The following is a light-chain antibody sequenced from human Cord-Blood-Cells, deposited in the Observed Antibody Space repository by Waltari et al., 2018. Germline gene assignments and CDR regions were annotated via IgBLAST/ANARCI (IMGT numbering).Light chain of an antibody. J-gene: IGLJ2*01. V-gene: IGLV2-14*01. CDR1: SRAVGGYNY. CDR2: DVS. Sequence: QSALTQPASVSGSPGQSITISCTGTSRAVGGYNYVSWYQQHPGNAPKLMIYDVSNRPSGVSNRFSGSKSGNTASLTISGLQAEDEADYYCSSYTSSSTLVFGGGTKLTVL. CDR3: SSYTSSSTLV.